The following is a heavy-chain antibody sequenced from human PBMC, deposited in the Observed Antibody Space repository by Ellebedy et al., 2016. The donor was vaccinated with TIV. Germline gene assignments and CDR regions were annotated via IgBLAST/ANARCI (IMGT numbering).Heavy chain of an antibody. CDR3: ARVRQSSGYYRLFDY. V-gene: IGHV3-21*01. J-gene: IGHJ4*02. CDR1: GFTFDDYA. D-gene: IGHD3-22*01. Sequence: GESLKISCAASGFTFDDYAMHWVRQAPGKGLEWVSSISSSSSYIYYADSVKGRFTISRDNAKNSLYLQMNSLRAEDTAVYYCARVRQSSGYYRLFDYWGQGTLVTVSS. CDR2: ISSSSSYI.